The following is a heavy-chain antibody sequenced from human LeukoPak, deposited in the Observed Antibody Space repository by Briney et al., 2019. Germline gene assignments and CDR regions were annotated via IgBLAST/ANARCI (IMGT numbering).Heavy chain of an antibody. CDR3: ARGGEAIVVVVAATPSPAHYYGMDV. Sequence: SETLSLTCAVYGGSFSGYYWSWIRQPPGKGLEWIGEINHSGSTNCNPSLRSRVTISVDTSKNQFSLKLSSVTAADTAVYYCARGGEAIVVVVAATPSPAHYYGMDVWGQGTTVTVSS. J-gene: IGHJ6*02. CDR1: GGSFSGYY. V-gene: IGHV4-34*01. D-gene: IGHD2-15*01. CDR2: INHSGST.